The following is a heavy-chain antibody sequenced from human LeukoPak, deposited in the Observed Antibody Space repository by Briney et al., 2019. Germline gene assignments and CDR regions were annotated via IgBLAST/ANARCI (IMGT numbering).Heavy chain of an antibody. J-gene: IGHJ4*03. CDR2: ICYGGTT. CDR1: GDSITKSPYY. Sequence: SGTLSLTCSVSGDSITKSPYYWGWIRQPPGKGLEWIGTICYGGTTYYSPPLKSRVTIDLDTSKNRFSLKLTSVTAADTAVYYCGGNNFHFFHYWGQGALVTVSS. V-gene: IGHV4-39*01. CDR3: GGNNFHFFHY. D-gene: IGHD5-24*01.